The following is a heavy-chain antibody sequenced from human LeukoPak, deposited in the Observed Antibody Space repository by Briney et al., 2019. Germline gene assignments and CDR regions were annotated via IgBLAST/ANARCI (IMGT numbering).Heavy chain of an antibody. CDR1: GHTFTSYG. CDR3: ARGWGYGSGSYWSY. V-gene: IGHV1-18*01. J-gene: IGHJ4*02. Sequence: ASVKVSCKASGHTFTSYGISWVRQAPGQGLEWMGWISAYNGNTNYAQKLQGRVTMTTDTYTSTAYMELRSLRSDDTAVYYCARGWGYGSGSYWSYWGQGTLVTVSS. CDR2: ISAYNGNT. D-gene: IGHD3-10*01.